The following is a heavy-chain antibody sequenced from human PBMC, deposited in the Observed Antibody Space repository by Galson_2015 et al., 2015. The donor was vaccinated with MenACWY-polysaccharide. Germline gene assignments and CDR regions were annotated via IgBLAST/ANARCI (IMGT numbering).Heavy chain of an antibody. CDR1: GGTFDDHA. D-gene: IGHD2-15*01. CDR2: IIPLLGKP. CDR3: TRVDCSGRTCYFAY. V-gene: IGHV1-69*04. J-gene: IGHJ4*02. Sequence: CKASGGTFDDHAITWLRQAPGQGLEWVGRIIPLLGKPNYAQKIQDRVTIIADKSTRTVYMELSSLRSEDTAVYYCTRVDCSGRTCYFAYWGQGTLVTVSS.